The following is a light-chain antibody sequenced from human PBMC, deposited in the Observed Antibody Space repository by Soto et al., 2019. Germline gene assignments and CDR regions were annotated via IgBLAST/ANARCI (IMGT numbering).Light chain of an antibody. CDR1: QSVGSSY. J-gene: IGKJ3*01. Sequence: EIVLTQSPGTLSLSPGERATLSCRASQSVGSSYLSWYQQKPGQAPRLLIYDVSSRATGIPDRFSGSGSGTDFTLTISRLEPEDCAVYYCQQYVSSPFTFXPGTKVDIK. CDR2: DVS. CDR3: QQYVSSPFT. V-gene: IGKV3-20*01.